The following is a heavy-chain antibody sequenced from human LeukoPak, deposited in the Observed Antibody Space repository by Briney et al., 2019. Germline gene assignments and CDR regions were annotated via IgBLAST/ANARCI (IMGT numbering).Heavy chain of an antibody. CDR2: FYYTGLT. V-gene: IGHV4-59*11. CDR3: AKDAVAPGEDYYDP. J-gene: IGHJ5*02. D-gene: IGHD7-27*01. Sequence: SETLSLTCTVSGGSMSGHYWSWIRQTPGGGLQWIGYFYYTGLTRSNPSLESRVTISGDTSKNQFSLRLTSMTAADTAMYYCAKDAVAPGEDYYDPWGPGTLVTVSS. CDR1: GGSMSGHY.